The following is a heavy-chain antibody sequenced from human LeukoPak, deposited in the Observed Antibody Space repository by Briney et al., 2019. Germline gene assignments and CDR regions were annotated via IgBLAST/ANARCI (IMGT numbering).Heavy chain of an antibody. J-gene: IGHJ4*02. V-gene: IGHV1-58*02. CDR2: IVVGSGNT. D-gene: IGHD2-15*01. CDR3: AADLDCGSGGSCPPSFDY. Sequence: GASVKVSCTASGFTFTSSAMQWVRQARGQRLEWIGWIVVGSGNTNYAQKFQERVTITRDMSTSTAYMELSSLRSEDTAVYYCAADLDCGSGGSCPPSFDYWGQGTLVTVSS. CDR1: GFTFTSSA.